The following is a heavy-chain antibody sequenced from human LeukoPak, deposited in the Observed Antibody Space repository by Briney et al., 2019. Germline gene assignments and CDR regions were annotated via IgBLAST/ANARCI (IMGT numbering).Heavy chain of an antibody. Sequence: GESLKTSCKYFGYTFTRYWIAWVRQLPGKGLEWMGIIYPGNSDARYSPSFQGQVTFSVDKSITTAYPQWSSLKASDTAMYYCARLNKDYYYYYGLDVWGQGTTVAVSS. D-gene: IGHD1/OR15-1a*01. CDR3: ARLNKDYYYYYGLDV. CDR2: IYPGNSDA. CDR1: GYTFTRYW. V-gene: IGHV5-51*01. J-gene: IGHJ6*02.